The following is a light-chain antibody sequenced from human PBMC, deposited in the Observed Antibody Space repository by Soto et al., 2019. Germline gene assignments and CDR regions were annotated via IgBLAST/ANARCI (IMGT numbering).Light chain of an antibody. V-gene: IGKV3-15*01. Sequence: IVMTQSAGTLAAYLGGRATLSCRASRTVASNLAWYRQKPGQAPTLLIASASIRATGVPARISGSGYGTEFTLTISSLQSEDFAVYYCQQYNDWTPLSFGGGTKVDIK. CDR3: QQYNDWTPLS. CDR2: SAS. J-gene: IGKJ4*01. CDR1: RTVASN.